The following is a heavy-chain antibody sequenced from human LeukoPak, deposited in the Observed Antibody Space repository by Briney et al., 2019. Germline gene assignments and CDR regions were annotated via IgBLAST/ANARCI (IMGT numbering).Heavy chain of an antibody. V-gene: IGHV3-48*01. J-gene: IGHJ4*02. D-gene: IGHD1-1*01. CDR3: ARDSIQLWPTAIDF. CDR2: ISSSSINI. CDR1: GFTFSGYS. Sequence: QSGGSLRLSCATSGFTFSGYSMNWVRQAPGKGLEWISYISSSSINIHYGHSVKGRFTISRDNAENSLYLQMNSLRAEDTAVYYCARDSIQLWPTAIDFWGQGTLVTVSS.